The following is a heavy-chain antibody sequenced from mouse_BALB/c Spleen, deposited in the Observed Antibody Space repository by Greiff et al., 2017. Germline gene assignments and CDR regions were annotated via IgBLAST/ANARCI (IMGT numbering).Heavy chain of an antibody. J-gene: IGHJ3*01. D-gene: IGHD2-3*01. CDR1: GFTFSSFG. CDR2: ISSGSSTI. Sequence: DVKLVESGGGLVQPGGSRKLSCAASGFTFSSFGMHWVRQAPEKGLEWVAYISSGSSTIYYADTVKGRFTISRDNPKNTLFLQMTSLRSEDTAMYYCARWGPYGYYWFAYWGQGTLVTVSA. CDR3: ARWGPYGYYWFAY. V-gene: IGHV5-17*02.